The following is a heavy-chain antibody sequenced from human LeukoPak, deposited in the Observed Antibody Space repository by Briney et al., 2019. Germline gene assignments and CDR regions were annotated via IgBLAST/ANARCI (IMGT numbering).Heavy chain of an antibody. CDR1: GYTFTSYG. J-gene: IGHJ4*02. CDR3: ARYCSGGSCYWFGFDY. Sequence: ASVKVSCKASGYTFTSYGISWVRQAPGQGLEWMGWISAYNGNTNYAQKLQGRVTMTTDTSTSTACMELRSLRSDDTAVYYCARYCSGGSCYWFGFDYWGQGTLVTVSS. CDR2: ISAYNGNT. D-gene: IGHD2-15*01. V-gene: IGHV1-18*01.